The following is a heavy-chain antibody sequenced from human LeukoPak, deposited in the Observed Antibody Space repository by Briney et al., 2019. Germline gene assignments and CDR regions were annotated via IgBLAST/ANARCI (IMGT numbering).Heavy chain of an antibody. CDR1: GFTVSSNY. J-gene: IGHJ4*02. V-gene: IGHV3-66*01. CDR2: IYSGGNT. D-gene: IGHD5-18*01. CDR3: ARGQYSYGHTSYFDY. Sequence: GGSLRLSCAASGFTVSSNYMSWVRQAPGKGLEWVSVIYSGGNTYYADSVKGRFTISRDNSKNTLYLQMNSLRAEDTAVYYCARGQYSYGHTSYFDYWGQGALVTVSS.